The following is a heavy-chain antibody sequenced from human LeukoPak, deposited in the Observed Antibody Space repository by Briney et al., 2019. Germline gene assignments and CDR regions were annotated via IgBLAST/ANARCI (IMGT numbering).Heavy chain of an antibody. CDR3: ASTMTTVTTSYYYYMDV. CDR1: GYTFTSYG. J-gene: IGHJ6*03. D-gene: IGHD4-17*01. CDR2: ISAYNGST. Sequence: ASVKVSCKASGYTFTSYGISWVRQAPGQGLEWMGWISAYNGSTNYAQKLQGRVTMTTDTSTSTAYMELRSLRSDDTAVYYCASTMTTVTTSYYYYMDVWGKGTTVTVSS. V-gene: IGHV1-18*01.